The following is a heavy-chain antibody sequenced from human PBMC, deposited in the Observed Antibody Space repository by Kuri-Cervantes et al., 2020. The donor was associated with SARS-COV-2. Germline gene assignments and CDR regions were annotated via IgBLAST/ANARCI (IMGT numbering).Heavy chain of an antibody. D-gene: IGHD5-12*01. J-gene: IGHJ5*02. CDR3: ARLPLLDLSGYSPAGYPWFDP. V-gene: IGHV4-39*01. Sequence: SETLSLTCTVSGGSISSSFYYWGWIRQPPGKGLEWIGSIYYSGSTYYIPSLKSRVTISVDTSKNQFSLKLSSVTAADTAVYYCARLPLLDLSGYSPAGYPWFDPWGLGTLVTVSS. CDR2: IYYSGST. CDR1: GGSISSSFYY.